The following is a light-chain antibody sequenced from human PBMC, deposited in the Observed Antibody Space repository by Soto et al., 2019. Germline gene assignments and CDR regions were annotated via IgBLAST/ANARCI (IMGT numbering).Light chain of an antibody. CDR3: QQYDRWPVS. CDR2: GAS. Sequence: EIVMTQSPATLSVSQGERVTFSCRASQSVTTNLAWYQHKSCQTPRLLISGASTEATGLPARFSGSGAGTECTVTIYRLQSEGFAIYAGQQYDRWPVSFGGGTKGEI. J-gene: IGKJ4*01. CDR1: QSVTTN. V-gene: IGKV3-15*01.